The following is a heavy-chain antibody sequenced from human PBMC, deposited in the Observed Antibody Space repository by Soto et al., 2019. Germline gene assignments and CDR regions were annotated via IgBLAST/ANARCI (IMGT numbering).Heavy chain of an antibody. J-gene: IGHJ6*02. Sequence: GGSLRLSCAASGFTFSSYAMHWVRQAPGKGLEWVALISYDGYSKWYADAVKGRFTISRDNSNNTLFLEMNSLRGDDTAVYFCAAIREVDVWGQGTTVTVSS. CDR3: AAIREVDV. CDR1: GFTFSSYA. D-gene: IGHD1-26*01. V-gene: IGHV3-30*03. CDR2: ISYDGYSK.